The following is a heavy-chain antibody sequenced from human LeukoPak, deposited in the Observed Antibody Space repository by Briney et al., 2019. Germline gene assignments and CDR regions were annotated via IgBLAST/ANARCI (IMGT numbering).Heavy chain of an antibody. V-gene: IGHV1-2*02. Sequence: ASVKVSCKASGYTFTGYYMHWVRQAPGQGLEWMGWINPNSGGTNYAQKFQGRVTMTRDTSISTAYMELSRLGSDDTAVYYCAREGEYYYDSSGSRGRDYWGQGTLVTVSS. CDR1: GYTFTGYY. CDR2: INPNSGGT. J-gene: IGHJ4*02. D-gene: IGHD3-22*01. CDR3: AREGEYYYDSSGSRGRDY.